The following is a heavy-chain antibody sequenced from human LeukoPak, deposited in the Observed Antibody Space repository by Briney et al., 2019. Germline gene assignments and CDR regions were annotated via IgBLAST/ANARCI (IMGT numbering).Heavy chain of an antibody. CDR2: LSGSGITT. CDR1: GFTFSNSA. D-gene: IGHD6-19*01. Sequence: GGSLRLSCAASGFTFSNSAMSWVRQAPGKGLEGVSTLSGSGITTYYADSVKGRFTISRDNSKKTLYLQTPRPRAEDTAVYYCAKGIYRSGWSSFDYWGHGTLVTVSS. CDR3: AKGIYRSGWSSFDY. V-gene: IGHV3-23*01. J-gene: IGHJ4*01.